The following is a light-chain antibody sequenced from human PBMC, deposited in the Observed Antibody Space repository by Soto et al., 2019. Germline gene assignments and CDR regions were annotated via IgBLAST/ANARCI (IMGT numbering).Light chain of an antibody. V-gene: IGKV3-20*01. CDR1: QSVTTY. CDR2: GAS. Sequence: GLSRSPANLSLSPGERANISCRASQSVTTYLAWYQQKPGQAPRLLIYGASSRATGIPYRFSGSGSGTDFTLTISRLEPEDFAVYYCQQYGSSPLTFGGGTKVDIK. J-gene: IGKJ4*01. CDR3: QQYGSSPLT.